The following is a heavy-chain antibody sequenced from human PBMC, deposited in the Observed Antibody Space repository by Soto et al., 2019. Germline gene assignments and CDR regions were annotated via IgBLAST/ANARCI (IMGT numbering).Heavy chain of an antibody. D-gene: IGHD6-19*01. J-gene: IGHJ4*02. Sequence: QVQLQESGPGQVWASQTLSLNCTVSGGSISSNDYYWGWMRQARGMALEWFGYIYYLGSAYYNPPFKCRETISVDASKTQVSLKVNSVTAADTAVYYCGRVEQCSDDSYCGGYFDNWGQGTLVTVSS. CDR1: GGSISSNDYY. CDR2: IYYLGSA. V-gene: IGHV4-30-4*01. CDR3: GRVEQCSDDSYCGGYFDN.